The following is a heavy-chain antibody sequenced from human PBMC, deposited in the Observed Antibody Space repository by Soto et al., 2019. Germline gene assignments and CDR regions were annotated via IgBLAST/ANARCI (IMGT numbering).Heavy chain of an antibody. CDR2: MWHDGNNK. Sequence: GGSLRLSCAASGFTFSNYGMHWVRQAPGKGLEWVAIMWHDGNNKYYADSVRGRFIISRDNSKNRLYLQMNSLRAEDTAVYYCASDLVGASDSYGLDVCGQGTPVTVSS. J-gene: IGHJ6*02. D-gene: IGHD1-26*01. CDR1: GFTFSNYG. V-gene: IGHV3-33*01. CDR3: ASDLVGASDSYGLDV.